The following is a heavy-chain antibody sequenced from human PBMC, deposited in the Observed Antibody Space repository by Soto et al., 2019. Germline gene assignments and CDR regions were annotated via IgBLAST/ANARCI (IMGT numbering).Heavy chain of an antibody. V-gene: IGHV3-23*01. J-gene: IGHJ4*02. CDR3: ARDLYSNNWPRIFGV. D-gene: IGHD6-13*01. CDR1: GFTFGSYA. Sequence: EVQLLESGGGLVQPGGSLRLSCAASGFTFGSYAMSWVRQAPGKGLEWVSSVSSIGDSTYYADSVKGRFTISRDNSKNTLYLQLNSLRAEDTPVYYCARDLYSNNWPRIFGVWGQGTLVTVSS. CDR2: VSSIGDST.